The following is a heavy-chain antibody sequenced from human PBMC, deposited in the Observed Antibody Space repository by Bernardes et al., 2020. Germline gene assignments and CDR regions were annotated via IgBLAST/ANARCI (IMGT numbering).Heavy chain of an antibody. V-gene: IGHV4-61*05. J-gene: IGHJ4*02. CDR1: DGSISSRSYY. CDR3: ARAQLGYCSGGSCYGEGKKSYYFDY. CDR2: IYYSGST. Sequence: SETLSLTCTVSDGSISSRSYYWGWVRQPPGKGLEWIGYIYYSGSTNYNPSLKSRVTISVDTSKNQFSLKLSSVTAADTAVYYCARAQLGYCSGGSCYGEGKKSYYFDYWGQGTLVTVSS. D-gene: IGHD2-15*01.